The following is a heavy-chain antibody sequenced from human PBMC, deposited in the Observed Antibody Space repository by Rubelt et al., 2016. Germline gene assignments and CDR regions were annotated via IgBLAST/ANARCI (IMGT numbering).Heavy chain of an antibody. CDR3: ARATKIAVAEDFDY. V-gene: IGHV3-33*01. Sequence: STYGIHWVRQAPGKGLEWVAVVWYDGSNKYYADSVKGRFTISRDNSKNTLYLQMNSLRAEDTAVYYCARATKIAVAEDFDYWGQGTLVTVSS. J-gene: IGHJ4*02. CDR1: STYG. D-gene: IGHD6-19*01. CDR2: VWYDGSNK.